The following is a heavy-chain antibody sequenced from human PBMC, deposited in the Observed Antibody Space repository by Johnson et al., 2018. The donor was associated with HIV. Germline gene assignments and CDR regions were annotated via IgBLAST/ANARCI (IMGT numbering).Heavy chain of an antibody. J-gene: IGHJ3*01. CDR3: ARDGRDLVTRCSFDV. CDR2: IFSVGNT. V-gene: IGHV3-66*02. D-gene: IGHD5-18*01. Sequence: VQLVESGGGLVQPGGSLRLSCAASGITVSSNYMSWVRQTPGKGLEWVSVIFSVGNTYYADSVKGRFTISRDNSNNMVYLQMNSLRPEDTAVYYCARDGRDLVTRCSFDVWGQGTVVTVSS. CDR1: GITVSSNY.